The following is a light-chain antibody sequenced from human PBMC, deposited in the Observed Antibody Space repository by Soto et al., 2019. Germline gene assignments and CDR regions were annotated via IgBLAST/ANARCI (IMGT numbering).Light chain of an antibody. Sequence: DIQMTQAAYSLSASVGHRDTINYRASKSISNYLNWYQQKPGKAPRLLIHAASSLQSGVPDRFSGSGAGTEFTLTISSLQSEDFAVYSCQQYNNWPLTFGGGTKVDIK. V-gene: IGKV1-39*01. CDR1: KSISNY. CDR2: AAS. J-gene: IGKJ4*01. CDR3: QQYNNWPLT.